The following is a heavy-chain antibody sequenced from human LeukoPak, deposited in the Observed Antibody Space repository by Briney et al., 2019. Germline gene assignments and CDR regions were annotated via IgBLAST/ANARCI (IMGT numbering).Heavy chain of an antibody. CDR3: ARDLGYDCSSASCYA. CDR2: INHSGST. CDR1: GGSISSSSYY. D-gene: IGHD2-2*01. V-gene: IGHV4-39*07. Sequence: SETLSLTCTVSGGSISSSSYYWGWIRQPPGKGLEWIGEINHSGSTNYNPSLKSRVTISVDTSKNQFSLKLSSVTAADTAVYYCARDLGYDCSSASCYAWGQGTLVTVSS. J-gene: IGHJ5*02.